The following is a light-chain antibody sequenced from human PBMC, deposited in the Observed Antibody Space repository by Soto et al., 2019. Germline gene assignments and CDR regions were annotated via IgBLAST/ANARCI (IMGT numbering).Light chain of an antibody. J-gene: IGLJ3*02. V-gene: IGLV2-23*02. CDR3: CSYAGSRTFV. CDR1: SSDVGSYNL. CDR2: EVS. Sequence: QSVLTQPASVSGSPGQSITISCTGNSSDVGSYNLVSWYQQHPGKDPKLMIYEVSKRPSGVSNRFSGSKSGNTASLTISGLHAEDEDDYYCCSYAGSRTFVFGGGTKLTGL.